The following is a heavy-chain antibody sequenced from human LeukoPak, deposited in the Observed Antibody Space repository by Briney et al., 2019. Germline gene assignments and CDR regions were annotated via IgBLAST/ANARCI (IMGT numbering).Heavy chain of an antibody. CDR3: ARDGLGSYDY. CDR1: GFDFSDYT. Sequence: GGSLRLSCAASGFDFSDYTINWVRQAPGKGLEWVSSISSNSRYIYYADPVKGRLTVSRDNAKNSVYLQMNSLRAEDTAVYYCARDGLGSYDYWGQGTLVTVSS. V-gene: IGHV3-21*01. J-gene: IGHJ4*02. D-gene: IGHD3-10*01. CDR2: ISSNSRYI.